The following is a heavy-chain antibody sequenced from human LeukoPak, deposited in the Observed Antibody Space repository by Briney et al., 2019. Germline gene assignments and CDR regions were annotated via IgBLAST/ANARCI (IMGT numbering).Heavy chain of an antibody. D-gene: IGHD5-24*01. J-gene: IGHJ4*02. CDR3: ARLIGVEMATIGYYFDY. Sequence: GGSLKISCKGSGCRFTSYWIGWVRQLPGKGLEGMGIIYPGDSDTRYSPSFQGQVPISADKSISTAYLQWSSLKASDTAMYYCARLIGVEMATIGYYFDYWGQGTLVTVSS. CDR1: GCRFTSYW. CDR2: IYPGDSDT. V-gene: IGHV5-51*01.